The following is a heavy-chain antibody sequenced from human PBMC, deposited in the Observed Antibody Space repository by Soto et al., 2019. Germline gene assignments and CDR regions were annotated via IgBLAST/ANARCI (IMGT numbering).Heavy chain of an antibody. J-gene: IGHJ5*02. Sequence: GESLKISCKGSGYSFTSYWIGWVRQMPGKGLEWMGIIYPGDSDTRYSPSFQGQVTISADKSISTAYLQWSSLKASDTAMYYCARLSKMLYNARGWFDPWGQGTLVTVSS. CDR2: IYPGDSDT. V-gene: IGHV5-51*01. CDR1: GYSFTSYW. CDR3: ARLSKMLYNARGWFDP. D-gene: IGHD2-8*01.